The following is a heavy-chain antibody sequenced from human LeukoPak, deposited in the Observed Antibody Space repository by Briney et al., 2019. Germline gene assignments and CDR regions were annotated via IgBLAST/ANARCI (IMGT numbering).Heavy chain of an antibody. J-gene: IGHJ5*02. V-gene: IGHV3-7*01. CDR2: IKQDGSEK. CDR3: ARPYSDYVLWFDP. Sequence: GGSLRLSCAASGFTFSKYWMSWVGQAPGKGLEWVANIKQDGSEKYFVDSVKGRFTISRDNAKNSLYLQMNSLRAEDTAVYYCARPYSDYVLWFDPWGQGTLVTVSS. D-gene: IGHD4-11*01. CDR1: GFTFSKYW.